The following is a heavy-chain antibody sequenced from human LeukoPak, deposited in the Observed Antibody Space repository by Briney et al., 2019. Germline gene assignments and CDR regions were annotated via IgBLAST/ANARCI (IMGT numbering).Heavy chain of an antibody. Sequence: PGESLQISCKGSGSMFSNYWITWVRQLPGKGLEWMGITYPTDSDTKYSPSFQGQVTISADKSITTAYLQWSSLQASDTAMYYCARQTATTTFDYWGQGTLVTVSS. V-gene: IGHV5-51*01. D-gene: IGHD1/OR15-1a*01. J-gene: IGHJ4*02. CDR1: GSMFSNYW. CDR2: TYPTDSDT. CDR3: ARQTATTTFDY.